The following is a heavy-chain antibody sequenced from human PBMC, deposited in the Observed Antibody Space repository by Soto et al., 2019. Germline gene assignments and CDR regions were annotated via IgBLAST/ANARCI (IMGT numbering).Heavy chain of an antibody. CDR2: ISGSGGST. V-gene: IGHV3-23*01. J-gene: IGHJ4*02. Sequence: EVQLLESGGGLVQPGGSLRLSCAASGFTFSSYAMSWVRQAPGKGLEWVSGISGSGGSTYYADSVEGRFTISRDNSKNTLYLPMNRLRAEDTAVYYCAKAHGGYVWVRYYLDYWGQGTLVTVSS. D-gene: IGHD3-16*01. CDR1: GFTFSSYA. CDR3: AKAHGGYVWVRYYLDY.